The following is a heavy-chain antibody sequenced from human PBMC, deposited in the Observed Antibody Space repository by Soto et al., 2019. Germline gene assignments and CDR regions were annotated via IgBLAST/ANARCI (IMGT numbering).Heavy chain of an antibody. J-gene: IGHJ6*03. Sequence: SETLSLTCTVSGGSISSYYWSWIRQPPGKGLEWIGYIYYSGSTNYNPSLKSRVTISVDTSKNQFSLKLSSVTAADTAVYYCARQLGYCSGGSCYSTPYYYYYMDVWGKGTTVTVSS. CDR1: GGSISSYY. V-gene: IGHV4-59*08. CDR3: ARQLGYCSGGSCYSTPYYYYYMDV. CDR2: IYYSGST. D-gene: IGHD2-15*01.